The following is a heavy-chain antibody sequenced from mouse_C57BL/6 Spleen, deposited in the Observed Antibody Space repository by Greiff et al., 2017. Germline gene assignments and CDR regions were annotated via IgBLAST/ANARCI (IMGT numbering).Heavy chain of an antibody. J-gene: IGHJ3*01. D-gene: IGHD2-4*01. CDR2: ISSGGDYI. Sequence: EVPVVESGEGLVKPGGSLKLSCAASGFTFSSYAMSWVRQTPEKRLEWVAYISSGGDYIYYADTVKGRFTISRDNARNTLDLQMSSLKSEDTAMYYGTRVWDYGWFAYWGQGTLVTVSS. CDR1: GFTFSSYA. CDR3: TRVWDYGWFAY. V-gene: IGHV5-9-1*02.